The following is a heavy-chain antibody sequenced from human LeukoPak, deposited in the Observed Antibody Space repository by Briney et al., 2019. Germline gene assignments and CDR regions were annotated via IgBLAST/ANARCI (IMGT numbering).Heavy chain of an antibody. J-gene: IGHJ4*02. CDR1: GYSISSGYY. V-gene: IGHV4-38-2*01. Sequence: SETLSLTCAVSGYSISSGYYWGWIRQPPGKGLEWIGSIYYSGSTYYNPSLKSRVTISVDTSKNQFSLKLSSVTAADTAVYYCARVIEYSSSIWWGQGTLVTVSS. D-gene: IGHD6-6*01. CDR3: ARVIEYSSSIW. CDR2: IYYSGST.